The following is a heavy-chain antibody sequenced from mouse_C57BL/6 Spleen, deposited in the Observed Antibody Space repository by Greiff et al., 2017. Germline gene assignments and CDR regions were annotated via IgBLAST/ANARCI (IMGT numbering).Heavy chain of an antibody. D-gene: IGHD2-14*01. CDR1: GYTFTSYW. Sequence: QVQLQQPGAELVKPGASVKLSCKASGYTFTSYWMQWVKQRPGQGLEWIGEIDPSDSYTNYNQKFKGKATLTVDTSSSTAYMQLSSLTSEDSAVYYCARVGGTRDYFDYWGQGTTLTVSS. J-gene: IGHJ2*01. V-gene: IGHV1-50*01. CDR2: IDPSDSYT. CDR3: ARVGGTRDYFDY.